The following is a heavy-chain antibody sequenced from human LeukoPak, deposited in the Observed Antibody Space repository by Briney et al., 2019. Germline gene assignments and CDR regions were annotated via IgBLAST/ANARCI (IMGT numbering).Heavy chain of an antibody. CDR3: ARSSSVTIPGYYFDY. D-gene: IGHD2-21*01. V-gene: IGHV1-18*01. J-gene: IGHJ4*02. CDR1: GYTFSNYS. Sequence: ASVKASCKTSGYTFSNYSITWVRQAPGQGLEWMGWISAYNGNTNYAQKLQGRVTMTTDTSTSTAYMELRSLRSDDTAVYYCARSSSVTIPGYYFDYWGQGTLVTVSS. CDR2: ISAYNGNT.